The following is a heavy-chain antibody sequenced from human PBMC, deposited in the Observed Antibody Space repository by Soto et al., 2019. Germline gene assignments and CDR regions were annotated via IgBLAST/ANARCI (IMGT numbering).Heavy chain of an antibody. CDR1: GFAFTSYW. D-gene: IGHD2-15*01. Sequence: GGSLRLSCGASGFAFTSYWTHWVRQAPGKGLVWVAGVKSDGTTATYADSVRGRFTISRDNAKNTLYLQMNSLSAEDTAVYYCASLSASTYSPRPFDFWGPGTQVTVSS. CDR3: ASLSASTYSPRPFDF. J-gene: IGHJ4*02. CDR2: VKSDGTTA. V-gene: IGHV3-74*01.